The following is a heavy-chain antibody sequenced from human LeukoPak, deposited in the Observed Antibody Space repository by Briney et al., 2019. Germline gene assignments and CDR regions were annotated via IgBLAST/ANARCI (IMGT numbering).Heavy chain of an antibody. CDR3: AKALRGAYYYYYYMDV. V-gene: IGHV1-18*01. D-gene: IGHD3-10*01. CDR1: GYTFTSYG. J-gene: IGHJ6*03. CDR2: ISAYNGNT. Sequence: ASVKVSCKASGYTFTSYGISWVRQAPGQGLEWMGWISAYNGNTNYAQKLQGRVTMTTDTSTSTAYMELRSLRSDDTAVYYCAKALRGAYYYYYYMDVWGKGTTVTISS.